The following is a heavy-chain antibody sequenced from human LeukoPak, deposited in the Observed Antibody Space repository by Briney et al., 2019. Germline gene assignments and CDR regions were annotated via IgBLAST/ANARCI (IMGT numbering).Heavy chain of an antibody. Sequence: SETLSLTCAVYGVSFGGYYWSWIRQPPGKGLEWIGEINHSGSTNYNPSLKSRVTISVDTSKNQFSLKLSSVTAADTAVYYCARGYGHFDYWGQGTLVTVSS. CDR2: INHSGST. V-gene: IGHV4-34*01. J-gene: IGHJ4*02. CDR1: GVSFGGYY. CDR3: ARGYGHFDY. D-gene: IGHD4-17*01.